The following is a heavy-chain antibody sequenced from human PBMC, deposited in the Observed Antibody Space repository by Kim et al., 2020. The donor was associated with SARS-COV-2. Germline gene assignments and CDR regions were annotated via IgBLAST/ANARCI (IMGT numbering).Heavy chain of an antibody. D-gene: IGHD2-2*01. CDR2: IYYSGST. Sequence: SETLSLTCTVSGGSISSGGYYWSWIRQHPGKGLEWIGYIYYSGSTYYNPSLKSRVTISVDTSKNQFSLKLSSVTAADTAVYYCATYHYCSSTSCRPKLGSYYEVFDYWGQGTLVTVSS. CDR1: GGSISSGGYY. V-gene: IGHV4-31*03. J-gene: IGHJ4*02. CDR3: ATYHYCSSTSCRPKLGSYYEVFDY.